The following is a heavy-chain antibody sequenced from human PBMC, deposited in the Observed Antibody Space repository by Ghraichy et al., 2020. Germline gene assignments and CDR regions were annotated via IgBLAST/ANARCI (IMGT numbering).Heavy chain of an antibody. V-gene: IGHV3-15*01. Sequence: GGSLRLSCAASGFTFSNAWMSWVRQAPGKGLEWVGRIKSKTDGGTTDYAAPVKGRFTISRDDSKNTLYLQMNSLKTEDTAVYYCTTVSTAYDDHYYYGMDVWGQGTTVTVSS. CDR3: TTVSTAYDDHYYYGMDV. CDR2: IKSKTDGGTT. CDR1: GFTFSNAW. J-gene: IGHJ6*02. D-gene: IGHD2-2*01.